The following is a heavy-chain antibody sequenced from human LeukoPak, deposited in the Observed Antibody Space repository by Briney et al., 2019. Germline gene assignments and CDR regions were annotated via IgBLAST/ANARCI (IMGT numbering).Heavy chain of an antibody. J-gene: IGHJ4*02. D-gene: IGHD3-22*01. Sequence: ASVKVSCKASGYTFTGYYMQWVRQAPGQGLEWMGWINPNSGGTKYAQKFQGRVTLTRDTYINTAYMELRRLRSDDTALYYCARDPGSGYYSNNFDFWGQGTLVTVSS. CDR1: GYTFTGYY. V-gene: IGHV1-2*02. CDR3: ARDPGSGYYSNNFDF. CDR2: INPNSGGT.